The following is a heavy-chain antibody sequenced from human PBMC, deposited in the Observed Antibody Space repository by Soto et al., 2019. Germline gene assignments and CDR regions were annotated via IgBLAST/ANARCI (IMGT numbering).Heavy chain of an antibody. CDR3: ARQVGSGSYADWFFDV. V-gene: IGHV4-34*01. CDR2: IYYSGYI. J-gene: IGHJ2*01. Sequence: SETLSLTCAVYGGSLSGYYWSWIRQPPGKGLEWIGSIYYSGYIYDNASLKSRVTMSLDTSKNQVSLKLSSVTAADKAVYYCARQVGSGSYADWFFDVWGRGTPVTVSS. CDR1: GGSLSGYY. D-gene: IGHD3-10*01.